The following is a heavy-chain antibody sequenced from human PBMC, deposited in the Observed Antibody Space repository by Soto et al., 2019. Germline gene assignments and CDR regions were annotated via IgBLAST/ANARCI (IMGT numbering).Heavy chain of an antibody. J-gene: IGHJ3*02. D-gene: IGHD2-2*01. CDR3: ARDLRYCSSTSCYRNSGPPSSFDI. V-gene: IGHV1-18*01. Sequence: ASVKVSCKASGYTFTSYGISWVRQAPGQGLEWMGWISAYNGNTNYAQKLQGRVTMTTDTSTSTAYRELRSLRSDDTAVYYCARDLRYCSSTSCYRNSGPPSSFDIWGQGTMVTVSS. CDR2: ISAYNGNT. CDR1: GYTFTSYG.